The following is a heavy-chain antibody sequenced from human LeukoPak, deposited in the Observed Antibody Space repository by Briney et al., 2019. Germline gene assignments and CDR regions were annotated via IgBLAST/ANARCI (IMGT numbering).Heavy chain of an antibody. CDR1: GYTFTNYY. Sequence: PVASVKVSCKASGYTFTNYYMHWMRQAPGQGLEWMGIINPSGGSTSYAQKFQGRVTMTRDTSTSTVYMELSSLRSEDTAVYYCARDRLTMIGFDPWGQGTLVTVSS. J-gene: IGHJ5*02. CDR3: ARDRLTMIGFDP. CDR2: INPSGGST. D-gene: IGHD3-22*01. V-gene: IGHV1-46*01.